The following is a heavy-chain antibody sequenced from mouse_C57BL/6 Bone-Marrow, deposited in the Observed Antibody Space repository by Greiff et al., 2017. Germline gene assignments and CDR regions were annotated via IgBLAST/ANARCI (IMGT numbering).Heavy chain of an antibody. CDR3: ARQNYYGSSHLYWYFDV. CDR1: GFTFSSYG. CDR2: ISSGGSYT. D-gene: IGHD1-1*01. Sequence: EVMLVESGGDLVKPGGSLKLSCAASGFTFSSYGMSWVRQTPDKRLEWVATISSGGSYTYYPDSVKGRFTISRDNAKNTLYLQMSSLKSEDTAMYYCARQNYYGSSHLYWYFDVWGTGTTVTVSS. J-gene: IGHJ1*03. V-gene: IGHV5-6*01.